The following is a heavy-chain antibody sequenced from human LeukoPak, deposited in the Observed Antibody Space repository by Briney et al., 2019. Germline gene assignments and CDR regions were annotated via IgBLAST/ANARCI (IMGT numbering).Heavy chain of an antibody. J-gene: IGHJ4*02. Sequence: GGSLRLSCAASGFTFSSYWMHWVRQAPGKGLVWVSRINSDGSNTRYADSVKGRFTISRDNAKNTLYLQMNSLRAEDSAVYYCARDGLAVAPGPLVDYWGQGTLVTVSS. CDR3: ARDGLAVAPGPLVDY. D-gene: IGHD6-19*01. CDR2: INSDGSNT. V-gene: IGHV3-74*01. CDR1: GFTFSSYW.